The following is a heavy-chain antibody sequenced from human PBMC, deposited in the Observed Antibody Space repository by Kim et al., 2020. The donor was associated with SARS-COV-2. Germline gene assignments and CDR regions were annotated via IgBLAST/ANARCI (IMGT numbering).Heavy chain of an antibody. CDR1: GGSFSGYY. Sequence: SETLSLTCAVYGGSFSGYYWSWIRQPPGKGLEWIGEINHSGSTNYNPSLKSRVTISVDTSKNQFSLKLSSVTAADTAVYYCARVTAAAPYYYYGMDVWGQGTTVTVSS. V-gene: IGHV4-34*01. D-gene: IGHD6-13*01. CDR3: ARVTAAAPYYYYGMDV. J-gene: IGHJ6*02. CDR2: INHSGST.